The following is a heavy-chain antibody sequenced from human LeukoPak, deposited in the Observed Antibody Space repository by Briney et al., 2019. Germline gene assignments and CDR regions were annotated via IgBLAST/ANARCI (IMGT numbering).Heavy chain of an antibody. D-gene: IGHD3-10*01. CDR1: GYSISSGYY. Sequence: SETLSLTCAVSGYSISSGYYWGWIRQPPGKGLEWIGSIYHSGSTYYNPSLKSRVTISVDTSKNQFSLKLSSVTAADTAVYYCAREIYGSGSFYFDYWGQGTLATVSS. V-gene: IGHV4-38-2*02. CDR3: AREIYGSGSFYFDY. CDR2: IYHSGST. J-gene: IGHJ4*02.